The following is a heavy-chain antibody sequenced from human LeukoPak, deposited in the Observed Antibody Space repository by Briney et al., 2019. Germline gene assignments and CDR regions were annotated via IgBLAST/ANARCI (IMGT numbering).Heavy chain of an antibody. CDR3: TRGLVV. Sequence: GGSLRLSCAASGFTFSSYGMHWVRQAPGKGLEWVAFIRYDGSNKYYADSVKGRFTISRDNAKNSLYLQMNSLRDEDTAIYYCTRGLVVWGQGALVTVSS. J-gene: IGHJ4*02. CDR2: IRYDGSNK. D-gene: IGHD2-2*01. CDR1: GFTFSSYG. V-gene: IGHV3-30*02.